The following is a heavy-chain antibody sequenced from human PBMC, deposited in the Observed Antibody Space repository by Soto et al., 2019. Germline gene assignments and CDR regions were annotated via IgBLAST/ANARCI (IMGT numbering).Heavy chain of an antibody. V-gene: IGHV1-3*01. CDR2: INAGNGNT. J-gene: IGHJ5*02. Sequence: ASVKVACNASGYTFTSDAMHWVRQAPGQRLEWMGWINAGNGNTKYSQKFQGRVTITRDTYASTDYMELSSLRSEDTAVYYCARDVPNYDSSPRGWFDPWGQGTLVTVSS. CDR1: GYTFTSDA. CDR3: ARDVPNYDSSPRGWFDP. D-gene: IGHD3-22*01.